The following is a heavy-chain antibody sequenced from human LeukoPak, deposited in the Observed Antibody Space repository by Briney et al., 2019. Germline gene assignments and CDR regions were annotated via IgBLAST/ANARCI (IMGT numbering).Heavy chain of an antibody. Sequence: GGSLRLSCAASGVTFSNAWMSWVRQAPGKGLEWVGRIKSKTDGGTTDYAAPVKGRFTISRDDSKNTLYLQMNSLKTEDTAVYYCTTFYGDYSWYFDLWGRGTLVTVSS. D-gene: IGHD4-17*01. CDR2: IKSKTDGGTT. V-gene: IGHV3-15*01. J-gene: IGHJ2*01. CDR3: TTFYGDYSWYFDL. CDR1: GVTFSNAW.